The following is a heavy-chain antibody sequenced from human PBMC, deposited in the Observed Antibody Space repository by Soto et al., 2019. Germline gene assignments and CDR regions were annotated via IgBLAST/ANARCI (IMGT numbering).Heavy chain of an antibody. Sequence: SETLSLTCAVSGGSISSSNWWSWVRQPPGKGLEWIGEIYHSGSTNYNPSLKSRVTISVDKSKNQFSLKLSSVTAADTAVYYCARVSGSYYYGMDVWGQGPTVTVSS. CDR2: IYHSGST. CDR1: GGSISSSNW. CDR3: ARVSGSYYYGMDV. J-gene: IGHJ6*02. D-gene: IGHD1-26*01. V-gene: IGHV4-4*02.